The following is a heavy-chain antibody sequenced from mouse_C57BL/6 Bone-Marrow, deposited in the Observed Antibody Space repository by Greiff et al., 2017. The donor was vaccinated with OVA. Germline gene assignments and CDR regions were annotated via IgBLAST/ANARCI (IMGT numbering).Heavy chain of an antibody. Sequence: EVQLQQSGPELVKPGASVKISCKASGYTFTDYYMNWVKQSHGKSLEWIGDINPNNGGTSYNQKFKGKDTLTVDKSSSTAYMELRSLTSEDSAVYYCAGGYDGYYAWFAYWGQGTLVTVSA. D-gene: IGHD2-3*01. J-gene: IGHJ3*01. CDR3: AGGYDGYYAWFAY. CDR1: GYTFTDYY. CDR2: INPNNGGT. V-gene: IGHV1-26*01.